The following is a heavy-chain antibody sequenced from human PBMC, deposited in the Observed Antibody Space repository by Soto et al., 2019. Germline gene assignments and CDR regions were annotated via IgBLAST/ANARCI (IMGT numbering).Heavy chain of an antibody. CDR3: APNIPVVAAFFFDY. D-gene: IGHD2-15*01. CDR2: ISSSSSYI. J-gene: IGHJ4*02. Sequence: GGSLRLSCAASGFTFSSYSMNWVRQAPGKGLEWVSSISSSSSYIYYADSVKGRFTISRDNAKNSLYLQMNSLRAEDTAVYSCAPNIPVVAAFFFDYWGQGTLVTVSS. CDR1: GFTFSSYS. V-gene: IGHV3-21*01.